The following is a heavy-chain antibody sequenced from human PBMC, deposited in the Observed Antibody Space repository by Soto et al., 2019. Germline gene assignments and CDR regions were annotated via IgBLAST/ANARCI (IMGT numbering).Heavy chain of an antibody. J-gene: IGHJ6*02. V-gene: IGHV3-13*01. CDR2: IGTAGDT. CDR3: ARSGVVVAASYYYYGMDV. Sequence: PGGSLRISCAASGFTFSSYDMHWVRQATGKGLEWVSAIGTAGDTYYPGSVKGRFTISRENAKNSLYLQMNSLRAEDTAVYYCARSGVVVAASYYYYGMDVWGQGTTVTVSS. D-gene: IGHD2-15*01. CDR1: GFTFSSYD.